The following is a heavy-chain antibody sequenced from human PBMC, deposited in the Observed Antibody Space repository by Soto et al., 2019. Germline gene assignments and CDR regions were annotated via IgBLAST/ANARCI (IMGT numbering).Heavy chain of an antibody. CDR3: ARALDPYYYDSSGYPSLGFDY. J-gene: IGHJ4*02. Sequence: GGSLRLSCAASGFTVSSNYMSWVRQAPGKGLEWVSVIYSGGSTYYADSVKGRFTISRDNSKNTLYLQMNSLRAEDTAVYYFARALDPYYYDSSGYPSLGFDYWGQGTLVTVSS. CDR2: IYSGGST. CDR1: GFTVSSNY. V-gene: IGHV3-53*01. D-gene: IGHD3-22*01.